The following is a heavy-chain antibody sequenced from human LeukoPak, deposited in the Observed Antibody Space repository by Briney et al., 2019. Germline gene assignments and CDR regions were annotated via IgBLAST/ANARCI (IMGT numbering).Heavy chain of an antibody. CDR1: GGSISSYY. CDR3: ARHGSHYDIDY. D-gene: IGHD3-22*01. J-gene: IGHJ4*02. CDR2: IYYSGNT. V-gene: IGHV4-59*08. Sequence: PSETLSLTCTFSGGSISSYYWIWVRQPPGKGLEWIGFIYYSGNTNYNPSLKSRVTISVDTSKNQFSLKLSSVTAADTAVYYCARHGSHYDIDYWGQGTLVTVSS.